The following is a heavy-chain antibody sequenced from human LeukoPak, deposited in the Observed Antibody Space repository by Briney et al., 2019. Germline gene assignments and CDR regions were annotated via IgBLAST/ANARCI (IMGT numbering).Heavy chain of an antibody. CDR3: AKEWTTITNFDY. J-gene: IGHJ4*02. CDR1: GFSFRTYG. Sequence: GGSLTLSCAASGFSFRTYGMHWVRQAPGKGLEWVAVISSGGTNKYYGDSVKGRFTVSRDDSKNTLSLQMNSLRAEDTAVYYCAKEWTTITNFDYWGQGTLVTVSS. V-gene: IGHV3-30*18. CDR2: ISSGGTNK. D-gene: IGHD1-1*01.